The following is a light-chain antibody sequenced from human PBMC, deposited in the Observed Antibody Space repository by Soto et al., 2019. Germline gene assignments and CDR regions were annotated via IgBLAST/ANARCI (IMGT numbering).Light chain of an antibody. Sequence: DVQMTQSPSILSASVGDTVTITCRTSQSIVKWLAWYQQKPGKAPKLLISEASILQSGVPSRFSGSASGTVFTLTISGRQPDDFSTYYCQQYFSDWTFGQGTKVDVK. CDR1: QSIVKW. CDR3: QQYFSDWT. V-gene: IGKV1-5*01. CDR2: EAS. J-gene: IGKJ1*01.